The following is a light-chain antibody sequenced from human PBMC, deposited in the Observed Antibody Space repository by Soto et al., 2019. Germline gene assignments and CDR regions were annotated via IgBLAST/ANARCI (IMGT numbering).Light chain of an antibody. CDR3: LQDYTSPLT. V-gene: IGKV1-33*01. CDR2: DAS. CDR1: QDISNY. J-gene: IGKJ1*01. Sequence: DIQMTQSPSSLSASVGERVTITCQASQDISNYLNWHQQKPGKAPKLLIYDASNLETGVPSRFSGSGSGTDFTLTISSLQPEDFATYFCLQDYTSPLTFGQGTKVDIK.